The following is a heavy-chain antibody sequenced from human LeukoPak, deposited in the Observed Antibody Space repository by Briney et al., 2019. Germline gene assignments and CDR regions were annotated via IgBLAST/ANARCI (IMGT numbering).Heavy chain of an antibody. Sequence: SQTLSLTCTVSGGSISSGGYYWSWIRQHPGKGLEWIGYIYYSGSTYYNPSLKSRVTISVDKSKNQISLKLSSVTAADTAVYYCASKEYYYYGMDVWGQGTTVTVSS. CDR3: ASKEYYYYGMDV. CDR1: GGSISSGGYY. V-gene: IGHV4-31*03. J-gene: IGHJ6*01. CDR2: IYYSGST.